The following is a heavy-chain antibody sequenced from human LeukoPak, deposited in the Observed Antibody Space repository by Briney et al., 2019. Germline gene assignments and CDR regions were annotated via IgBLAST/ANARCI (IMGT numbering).Heavy chain of an antibody. CDR3: ARGIGGYYDY. CDR2: IGTAGDT. J-gene: IGHJ4*02. V-gene: IGHV3-13*01. D-gene: IGHD3-22*01. CDR1: GFPFSSYD. Sequence: GGSLRLSCAASGFPFSSYDMHWVRQPSGKGLEWDSAIGTAGDTYYPVSVKGRFTISRENAKNSFYLNMNSLRAGDTAVYYCARGIGGYYDYWGQGTLVTVSS.